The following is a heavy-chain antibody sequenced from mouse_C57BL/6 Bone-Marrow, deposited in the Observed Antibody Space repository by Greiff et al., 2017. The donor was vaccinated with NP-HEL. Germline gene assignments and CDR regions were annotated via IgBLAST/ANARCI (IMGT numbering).Heavy chain of an antibody. CDR3: ARGLSRSSYLDY. Sequence: VQLQQPGAELVKPGASVKLSCKASGYTFTSYCLQWVKQRPGQGLEWIGEIDPSDSYTNYNPKFKGKATLTVDTSSSTADMQLSSLTSEDTAVYYCARGLSRSSYLDYWGQGTTLTVSS. D-gene: IGHD1-1*01. J-gene: IGHJ2*01. CDR2: IDPSDSYT. V-gene: IGHV1-50*01. CDR1: GYTFTSYC.